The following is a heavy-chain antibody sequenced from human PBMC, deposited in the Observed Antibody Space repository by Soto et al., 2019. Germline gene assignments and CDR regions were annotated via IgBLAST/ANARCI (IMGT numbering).Heavy chain of an antibody. D-gene: IGHD3-3*01. CDR2: ISGSGGST. CDR1: GFTFSSYA. J-gene: IGHJ4*02. V-gene: IGHV3-23*01. CDR3: AKGRPITIFGVVISNFDY. Sequence: GGSLRLSCAASGFTFSSYAMSWVRQAPGKGLEWVSAISGSGGSTYYADSVKGRFTISRDNSKNTLYLQMNSLRAEDTAVYYCAKGRPITIFGVVISNFDYWGQGTLVTVSS.